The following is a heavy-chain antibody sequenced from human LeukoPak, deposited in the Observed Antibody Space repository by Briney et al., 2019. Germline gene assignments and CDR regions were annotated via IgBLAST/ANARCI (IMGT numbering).Heavy chain of an antibody. V-gene: IGHV3-23*01. CDR1: GFTFSRYG. J-gene: IGHJ4*02. D-gene: IGHD3-22*01. Sequence: GGSLRLSCAASGFTFSRYGMSWVRQAPGKGMERVSGTTGSGGATYYAHYVKRRFTVSRDNIENTLYPQINSLRADDTALYYSAKGVSSGSVFDCWGQGTLVTVPS. CDR2: TTGSGGAT. CDR3: AKGVSSGSVFDC.